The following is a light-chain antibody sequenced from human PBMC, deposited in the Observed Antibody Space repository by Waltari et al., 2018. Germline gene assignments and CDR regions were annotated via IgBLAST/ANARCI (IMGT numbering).Light chain of an antibody. Sequence: EFVLTQSPGPLSLSPGERATLSCRASQSLSRSRLAWYQQQPGQAPMLLIYAASSLATGIPDRFSSSGSGTDFSLTISRVEPEDFAVYYCQQYGSSVMYTFGQGTKLEIQ. V-gene: IGKV3-20*01. CDR2: AAS. CDR3: QQYGSSVMYT. J-gene: IGKJ2*01. CDR1: QSLSRSR.